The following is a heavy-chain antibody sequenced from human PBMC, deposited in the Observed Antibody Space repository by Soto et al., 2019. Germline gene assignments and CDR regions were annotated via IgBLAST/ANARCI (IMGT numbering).Heavy chain of an antibody. CDR2: IIPIFGTA. J-gene: IGHJ4*02. Sequence: ASVKVSCKASGGTLSSYAISWVRQAPGQGLEWMGGIIPIFGTANYAQKFQGRVTITADESTSTAYMELSSLRSEDTAVYYCARGGSSIAARDADYWGQGTLVTVSS. D-gene: IGHD6-6*01. CDR1: GGTLSSYA. CDR3: ARGGSSIAARDADY. V-gene: IGHV1-69*13.